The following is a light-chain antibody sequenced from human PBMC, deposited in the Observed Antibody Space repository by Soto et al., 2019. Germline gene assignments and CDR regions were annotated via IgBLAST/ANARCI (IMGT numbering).Light chain of an antibody. CDR3: GSWDSSLSAYV. V-gene: IGLV1-51*01. Sequence: SVVSGPPWGYSAPAHNVTIVCSGSSSNIGGNSVSWYQQLAGTAPKLLIYDDNKRPSGIPDRFSGSKSGTSATLGITGFQPGDEDHYYCGSWDSSLSAYVFGTGTKV. J-gene: IGLJ1*01. CDR2: DDN. CDR1: SSNIGGNS.